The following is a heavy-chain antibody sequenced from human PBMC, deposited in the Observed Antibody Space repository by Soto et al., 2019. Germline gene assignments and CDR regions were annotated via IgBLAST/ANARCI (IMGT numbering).Heavy chain of an antibody. CDR2: INSDGSST. D-gene: IGHD2-2*01. CDR1: GFTFSSYW. J-gene: IGHJ3*02. Sequence: GGSLRLSCAASGFTFSSYWMHWVRQAPGKGLVWVSRINSDGSSTSYADSVKGRFTISRDNAKNTLYLQMNSLRAEDTAVYYCARVVVPAAHMGNDAFDIWGQGTMVTVSS. CDR3: ARVVVPAAHMGNDAFDI. V-gene: IGHV3-74*01.